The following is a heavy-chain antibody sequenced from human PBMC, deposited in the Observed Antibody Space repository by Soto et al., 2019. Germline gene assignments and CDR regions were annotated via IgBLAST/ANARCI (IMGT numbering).Heavy chain of an antibody. D-gene: IGHD5-18*01. CDR1: GGSISSSSYY. Sequence: KTSETLSLTCSVSGGSISSSSYYWGWIRQPPGKGLEWIGSIYYSGSTYYNPSLKSRVTISVDTSKNQFSLKLSSVTAADTAVYYCASPGYSYGYGADSSGYPLDYWGQGTLVTVSS. CDR3: ASPGYSYGYGADSSGYPLDY. V-gene: IGHV4-39*01. CDR2: IYYSGST. J-gene: IGHJ4*02.